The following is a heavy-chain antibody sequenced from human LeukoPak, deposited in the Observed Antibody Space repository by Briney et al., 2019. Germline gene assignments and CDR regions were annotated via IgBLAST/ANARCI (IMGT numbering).Heavy chain of an antibody. Sequence: GGSLRLSCAASGFTVSSNYMSWVRQAPGKGLEWVSVIYSGGSTYYADSVKGRFTISRDNSKNTLYLQMNSLRAEDTAVYYCARDSFLCGSGSCSAFDIWGQGTMVTVSS. CDR1: GFTVSSNY. CDR2: IYSGGST. V-gene: IGHV3-53*01. J-gene: IGHJ3*02. D-gene: IGHD3-10*01. CDR3: ARDSFLCGSGSCSAFDI.